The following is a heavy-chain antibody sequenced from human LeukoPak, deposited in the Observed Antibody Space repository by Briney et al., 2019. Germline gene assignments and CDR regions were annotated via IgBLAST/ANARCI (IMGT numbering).Heavy chain of an antibody. CDR2: ISSSSSYI. J-gene: IGHJ4*02. Sequence: PGGSLRLSCAASGFTFSSYSMNWVRQAPGKGLEWVSSISSSSSYIYYADSVKGRFTISRDNAKNSLYLQMNSLTSEDTALYYCARDDCGDTCYPGGYWGQGTLVTVSS. CDR1: GFTFSSYS. D-gene: IGHD2-2*01. V-gene: IGHV3-21*01. CDR3: ARDDCGDTCYPGGY.